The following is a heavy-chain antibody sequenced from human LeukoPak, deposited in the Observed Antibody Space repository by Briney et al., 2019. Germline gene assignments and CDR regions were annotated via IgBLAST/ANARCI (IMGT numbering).Heavy chain of an antibody. V-gene: IGHV3-23*01. CDR2: IGGSGTST. D-gene: IGHD3-10*01. J-gene: IGHJ4*02. CDR3: AKGLGSVVRGAFDY. Sequence: GGSLRLSCAASGFTFSNYAISWVRQAPGKGLEWVSTIGGSGTSTYYADSVKGRFTISRDNSKNTLYLQMNSLRAEDTAVYYCAKGLGSVVRGAFDYWGQGTLVTVSS. CDR1: GFTFSNYA.